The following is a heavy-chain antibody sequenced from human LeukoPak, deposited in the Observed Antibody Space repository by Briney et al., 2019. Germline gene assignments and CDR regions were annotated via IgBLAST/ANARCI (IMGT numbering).Heavy chain of an antibody. CDR2: ISSSGSTI. V-gene: IGHV3-48*03. CDR1: GFTFSSYE. J-gene: IGHJ4*02. CDR3: ARVGCFSSTSCYRGSDY. D-gene: IGHD2-2*01. Sequence: GGSLRLSCAASGFTFSSYEMNWVRQAPGKGLEWVSYISSSGSTIYYADSVKGRFTISRDNAKNTLYLQMNSLRAEDTAVYYCARVGCFSSTSCYRGSDYWGQGTLVTVSS.